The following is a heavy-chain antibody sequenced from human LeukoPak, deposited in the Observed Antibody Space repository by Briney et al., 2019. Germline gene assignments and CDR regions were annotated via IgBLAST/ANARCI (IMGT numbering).Heavy chain of an antibody. D-gene: IGHD3/OR15-3a*01. V-gene: IGHV3-7*04. CDR2: IKQDGSAK. J-gene: IGHJ4*02. CDR3: ARERTGGFDY. CDR1: GFTFTRYW. Sequence: GGSLRLSCVASGFTFTRYWMAWVRQTPGKGLEWVANIKQDGSAKDYVDSVKGRFTIFRDNSKDSLCLQMNSLRDEDTAVYYCARERTGGFDYWGQGTLVTVSS.